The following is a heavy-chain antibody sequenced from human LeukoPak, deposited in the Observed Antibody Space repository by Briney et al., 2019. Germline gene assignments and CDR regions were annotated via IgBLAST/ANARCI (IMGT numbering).Heavy chain of an antibody. CDR1: GDSISTYQ. CDR2: ISYSGGT. Sequence: SETLSLTCTVSGDSISTYQWSWIRQPPGKGLEWIGYISYSGGTMYNPSLRSRVTISIDTSKNQFSLKLSSVTAADTAVYYCARVGRGDHTWGSYSFDYWGQGALVTVSS. CDR3: ARVGRGDHTWGSYSFDY. V-gene: IGHV4-59*01. D-gene: IGHD3-16*01. J-gene: IGHJ4*02.